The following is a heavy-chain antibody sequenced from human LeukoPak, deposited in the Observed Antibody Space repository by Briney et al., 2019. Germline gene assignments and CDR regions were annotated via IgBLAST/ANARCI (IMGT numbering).Heavy chain of an antibody. V-gene: IGHV4-34*01. Sequence: SETLSLTCAVYGGSFSGHYWSWIRQPPGKGLEWIGEINHSGSTNYNPSLKSRVTISVDTSKNQFSLKLSSVTAADTAVYYCVRLIEYSSSNFDYWGQGTLVTVSS. D-gene: IGHD6-6*01. CDR1: GGSFSGHY. CDR3: VRLIEYSSSNFDY. J-gene: IGHJ4*02. CDR2: INHSGST.